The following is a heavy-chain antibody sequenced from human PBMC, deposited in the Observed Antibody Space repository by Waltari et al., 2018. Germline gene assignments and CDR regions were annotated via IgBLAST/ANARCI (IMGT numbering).Heavy chain of an antibody. V-gene: IGHV4-30-4*08. CDR1: IGSITRTDYY. CDR2: SYHTGST. D-gene: IGHD2-21*02. J-gene: IGHJ4*02. CDR3: ARSEVTAAPFFDY. Sequence: QVQLQESGPGLLKPSQTLSLTCTVSIGSITRTDYYSSWIRQSPGKGLEWIGYSYHTGSTLYHPSHKSRVTISLDTSKNQFSLKLNSVTAADTAVYFCARSEVTAAPFFDYWGQGTLVAVSS.